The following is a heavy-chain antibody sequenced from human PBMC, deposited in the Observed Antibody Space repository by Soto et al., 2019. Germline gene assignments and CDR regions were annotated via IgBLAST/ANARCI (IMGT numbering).Heavy chain of an antibody. J-gene: IGHJ2*01. CDR3: ARHGAIRSSYCGGDCPPSYWYFDL. V-gene: IGHV4-39*01. CDR1: GGSISSSSYY. Sequence: QLQLQESGPGLVKPSETLSLTCTVSGGSISSSSYYWGWIRQPPGKGLEWIGSIYYSGSTYYNPSLKSRVTLSVDTSKNQFSLKLSSVTAADTAVYYCARHGAIRSSYCGGDCPPSYWYFDLWGRGTLVTVSS. CDR2: IYYSGST. D-gene: IGHD2-21*02.